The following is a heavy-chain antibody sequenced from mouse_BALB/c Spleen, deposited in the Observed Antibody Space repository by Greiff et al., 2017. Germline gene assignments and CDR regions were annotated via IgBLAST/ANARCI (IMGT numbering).Heavy chain of an antibody. CDR1: GFTFSSYT. CDR3: ATFTTATRFDY. V-gene: IGHV5-9*03. J-gene: IGHJ2*01. D-gene: IGHD1-2*01. Sequence: EVQGVESGGGLVKPGGSLKLSCAASGFTFSSYTMSWVRQTPEKRLEWVATISSGGGNTYYPDSVKGRFTISRDNAKNNLYLQMSSLRSEDTALYYCATFTTATRFDYWGQGTTLTVSS. CDR2: ISSGGGNT.